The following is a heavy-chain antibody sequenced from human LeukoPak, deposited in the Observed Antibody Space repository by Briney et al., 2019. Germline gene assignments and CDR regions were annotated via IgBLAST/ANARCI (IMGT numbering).Heavy chain of an antibody. J-gene: IGHJ4*02. CDR2: IYYSGST. Sequence: SETLSLTCTVSNGSISTYYWSWIRQPPGKGLEWIGYIYYSGSTNYSPSLKSRVTISVDTSKNQFSLKLSSVTAADTAVYYCARGHDSSGYYGTPSYYFDYWGQGTLVTVSS. CDR1: NGSISTYY. D-gene: IGHD3-22*01. V-gene: IGHV4-59*01. CDR3: ARGHDSSGYYGTPSYYFDY.